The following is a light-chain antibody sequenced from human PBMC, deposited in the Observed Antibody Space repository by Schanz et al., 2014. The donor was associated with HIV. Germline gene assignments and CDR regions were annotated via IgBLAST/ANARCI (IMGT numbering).Light chain of an antibody. CDR3: CSYTTTSTYV. V-gene: IGLV2-14*03. CDR1: SSDVGAYKY. J-gene: IGLJ1*01. CDR2: DVS. Sequence: QSALTQPASVSGSPGQSITISCTGTSSDVGAYKYVSWYQQHPGKAPKLMIYDVSNRPSGVSSRFSGSKSGNTASLTISGLQAEDEADYYCCSYTTTSTYVFGAGTKLTVL.